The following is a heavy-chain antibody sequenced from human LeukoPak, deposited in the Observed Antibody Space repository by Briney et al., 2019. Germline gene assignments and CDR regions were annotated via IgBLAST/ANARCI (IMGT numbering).Heavy chain of an antibody. CDR3: TRGSGWYPDY. CDR1: GFAFSSFW. CDR2: INQDGREK. Sequence: GGSLRLSCAASGFAFSSFWMSWVRQVPGKGLEWVANINQDGREKNYVDSVKGRFTIFRDNAENSLYLQMNGLRVEDTAVFYCTRGSGWYPDYWGQGTLVTVSS. J-gene: IGHJ4*02. V-gene: IGHV3-7*04. D-gene: IGHD6-19*01.